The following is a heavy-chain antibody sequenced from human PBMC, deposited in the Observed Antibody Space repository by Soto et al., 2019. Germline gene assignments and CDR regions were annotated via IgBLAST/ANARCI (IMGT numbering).Heavy chain of an antibody. J-gene: IGHJ3*01. CDR3: SKAMRGSSDSDAFDV. CDR2: ISYDESTT. Sequence: GGSLRLSCAASGFTSCSCAMSWVSQAPGMGLEWVAVISYDESTTFYADSVKGRFTISRDNSKNTLFRQMISLRPEDTAVYYCSKAMRGSSDSDAFDVWGQGKMATVSS. CDR1: GFTSCSCA. V-gene: IGHV3-30*18. D-gene: IGHD2-21*02.